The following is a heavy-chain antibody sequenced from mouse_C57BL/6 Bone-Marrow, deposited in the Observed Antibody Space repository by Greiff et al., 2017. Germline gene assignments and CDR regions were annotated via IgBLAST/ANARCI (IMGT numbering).Heavy chain of an antibody. CDR2: INPNNGGT. J-gene: IGHJ2*01. V-gene: IGHV1-26*01. CDR1: GYTFTDYY. CDR3: AFYDCLDY. Sequence: EVQLQQSGPELVKPGASVKISCKASGYTFTDYYMNWVKQSHGKSLEWIGDINPNNGGTSYNQKFKGKATLTVDKSSSTAYMELRSLTSEDSAVYYCAFYDCLDYWGQGTTLTVSS. D-gene: IGHD2-3*01.